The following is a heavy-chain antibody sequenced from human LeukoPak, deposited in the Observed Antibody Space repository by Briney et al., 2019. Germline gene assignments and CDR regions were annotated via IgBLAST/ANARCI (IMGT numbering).Heavy chain of an antibody. Sequence: GGSLRLSCAASGFTFSSYAMSWVRQAPGKGLEWVSAISGSGGSTYYADSVKGRFTISRDNSKNTLYLQMNSLRAGDTAVYYCAKDAGSSSHKGYYFDYWGQGTLVTVSS. CDR3: AKDAGSSSHKGYYFDY. D-gene: IGHD6-6*01. V-gene: IGHV3-23*01. CDR1: GFTFSSYA. J-gene: IGHJ4*02. CDR2: ISGSGGST.